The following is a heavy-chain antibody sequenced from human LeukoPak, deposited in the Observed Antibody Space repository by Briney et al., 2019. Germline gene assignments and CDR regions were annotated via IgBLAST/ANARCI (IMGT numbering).Heavy chain of an antibody. CDR2: TYYRSKWYN. CDR1: VDSLSINIAA. V-gene: IGHV6-1*01. CDR3: ARDDILAYFDY. Sequence: SQTLSLTCAISVDSLSINIAAWRWIRQSRSGGLGWLGRTYYRSKWYNDYAVSVKSRLTIYPDTSKNQSSLHLNSVTPADTAVYYCARDDILAYFDYWGEGALVTVSS. D-gene: IGHD5-12*01. J-gene: IGHJ4*02.